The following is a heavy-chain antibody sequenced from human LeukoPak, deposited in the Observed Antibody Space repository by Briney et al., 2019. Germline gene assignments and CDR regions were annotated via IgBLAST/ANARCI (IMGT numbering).Heavy chain of an antibody. CDR3: ARNWIDP. Sequence: PGGSLRLSCAASGFTFSSYGMHWVRQAPGKGLEWVSVIYSGGSTYYADSVKGRFTISRDKSKNTVYLQMNSLRFEDTAMYYCARNWIDPWGQGTLVTVSS. CDR2: IYSGGST. J-gene: IGHJ5*02. CDR1: GFTFSSYG. V-gene: IGHV3-NL1*01.